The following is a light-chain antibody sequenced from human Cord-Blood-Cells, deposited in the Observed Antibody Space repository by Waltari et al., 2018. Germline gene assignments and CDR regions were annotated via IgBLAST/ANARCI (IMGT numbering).Light chain of an antibody. CDR3: QQYNNWPLT. Sequence: EIVMTQSPATLSVSPGERATLSCRASQSVSSDFARYQQKPGQAPRLLIYGASTRATGIPARFSGSGSGTEFTLTISSLQSEDFAVYYCQQYNNWPLTFGGGTKVEIK. CDR1: QSVSSD. J-gene: IGKJ4*01. V-gene: IGKV3-15*01. CDR2: GAS.